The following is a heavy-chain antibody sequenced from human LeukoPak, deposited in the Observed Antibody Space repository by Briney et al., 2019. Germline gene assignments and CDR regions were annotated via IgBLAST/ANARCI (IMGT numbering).Heavy chain of an antibody. CDR1: GYTFTSYG. V-gene: IGHV1-18*01. CDR3: ARARLGYCSGGSCYSLGDFDY. J-gene: IGHJ4*02. Sequence: GASVKVSCKASGYTFTSYGISWVRQAPGQGLEWMGWISAYNGNTNYAQKLQGRVTMTTDTSTSTAYMELRSLRSDDTAVYYCARARLGYCSGGSCYSLGDFDYWGQGTLVTVSS. CDR2: ISAYNGNT. D-gene: IGHD2-15*01.